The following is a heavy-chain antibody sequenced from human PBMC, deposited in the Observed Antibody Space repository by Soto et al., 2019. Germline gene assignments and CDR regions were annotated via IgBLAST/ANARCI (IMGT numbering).Heavy chain of an antibody. CDR1: GFNFDKLV. D-gene: IGHD3-22*01. J-gene: IGHJ6*02. Sequence: SVKVSCKASGFNFDKLVIHWVRQAPGQGLEWMGGIIPISGTAHYAQKFQDRVTITADESTSTAYMELSSLRSEDTAVYFCARSGSTVIVVVNGYYYYAMDVWGQGTTVTVSS. CDR2: IIPISGTA. V-gene: IGHV1-69*13. CDR3: ARSGSTVIVVVNGYYYYAMDV.